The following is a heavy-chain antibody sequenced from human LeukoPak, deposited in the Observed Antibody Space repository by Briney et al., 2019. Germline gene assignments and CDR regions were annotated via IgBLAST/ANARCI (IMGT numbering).Heavy chain of an antibody. V-gene: IGHV4-31*03. CDR2: IYYSGST. CDR3: ASALNGAMVRGRYYYYYGMDV. CDR1: GGSISSGGYY. Sequence: SETLSLTCTVSGGSISSGGYYWSWIRRHPGKGLEWIGYIYYSGSTYYNPSLKSRVTISVDTSKNQFSLKLSSVTAADTAVYYCASALNGAMVRGRYYYYYGMDVWGKGTTVTVSS. J-gene: IGHJ6*04. D-gene: IGHD3-10*01.